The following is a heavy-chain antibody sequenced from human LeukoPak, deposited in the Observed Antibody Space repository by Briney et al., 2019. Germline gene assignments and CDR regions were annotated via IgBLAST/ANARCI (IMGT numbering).Heavy chain of an antibody. Sequence: GGSLRLSCAASGFTFRSYAMSWVRQAPGKGLEWVSAISGSGGSTYYADSVKGRFTISRDNSKNTLYLQMNSLRAEYNAVHHCAKRGSTTTSFGYYYYYMDVWGKGTTVTVSS. CDR1: GFTFRSYA. CDR3: AKRGSTTTSFGYYYYYMDV. CDR2: ISGSGGST. V-gene: IGHV3-23*01. J-gene: IGHJ6*03. D-gene: IGHD3-16*01.